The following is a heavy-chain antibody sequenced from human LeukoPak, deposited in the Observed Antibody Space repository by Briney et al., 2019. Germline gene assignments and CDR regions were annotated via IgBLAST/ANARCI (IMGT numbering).Heavy chain of an antibody. CDR3: ARHANSWFDP. Sequence: SETLPLTCAVSGYSISSGYYWGWIRQPPGQGLEWIGSIYHSGSTYYNPSLKSRVTISVDTSKNQFSLKLSSVTAADTAVYYCARHANSWFDPWGQGTLVTVSS. J-gene: IGHJ5*02. CDR1: GYSISSGYY. CDR2: IYHSGST. V-gene: IGHV4-38-2*01.